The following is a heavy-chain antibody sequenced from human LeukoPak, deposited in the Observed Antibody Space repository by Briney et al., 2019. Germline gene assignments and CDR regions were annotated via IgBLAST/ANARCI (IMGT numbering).Heavy chain of an antibody. CDR1: GFTFSSYG. CDR3: AKDALPYYYDSSPKY. CDR2: IRYDGSNK. J-gene: IGHJ4*02. Sequence: GGSLRLSCAASGFTFSSYGMHWVRQAPGKGLEWVAFIRYDGSNKYYADSVKGRFTISRDNSKNTLYLQMNSLRAEDTAVYYCAKDALPYYYDSSPKYWGQGTLVIVSS. D-gene: IGHD3-22*01. V-gene: IGHV3-30*02.